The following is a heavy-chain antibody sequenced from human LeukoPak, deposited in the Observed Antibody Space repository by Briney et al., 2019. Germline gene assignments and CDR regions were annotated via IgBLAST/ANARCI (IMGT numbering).Heavy chain of an antibody. CDR1: GGTFSSYA. Sequence: SVKVSCKASGGTFSSYAISGVRQAPGQGLEWMGGIIPIFGTANYAQKFQGRVTITADESTSTAYMELSSLRSEDTAVYYCARVEYSSDKNWFDPWGQGTLVTVSS. J-gene: IGHJ5*02. V-gene: IGHV1-69*13. CDR3: ARVEYSSDKNWFDP. CDR2: IIPIFGTA. D-gene: IGHD6-6*01.